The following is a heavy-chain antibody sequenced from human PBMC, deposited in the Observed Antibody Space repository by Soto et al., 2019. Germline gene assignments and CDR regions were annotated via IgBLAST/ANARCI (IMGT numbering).Heavy chain of an antibody. D-gene: IGHD3-3*01. CDR1: GFSLTTSGVG. Sequence: QITLNESGPTQVKPRQTLTLTCTFSGFSLTTSGVGVGWIRQSPGKAPEWLALISWDDDKRYSPSLKSRLTSTTDTAKNQVVLTMADLDPADTANYSCAYRVLRTVFGLVTTTAIYFDFWGQGTPVAVSS. CDR2: ISWDDDK. CDR3: AYRVLRTVFGLVTTTAIYFDF. V-gene: IGHV2-5*02. J-gene: IGHJ4*02.